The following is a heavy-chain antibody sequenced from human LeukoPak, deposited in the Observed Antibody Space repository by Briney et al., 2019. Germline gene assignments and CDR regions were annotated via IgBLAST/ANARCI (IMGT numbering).Heavy chain of an antibody. D-gene: IGHD3-3*01. CDR2: INYSGST. J-gene: IGHJ4*02. CDR1: GGSFSGYD. CDR3: ARSGNYLSRVY. Sequence: PSETLSLTCAAYGGSFSGYDWSWIRQPPGKGLEWIGQINYSGSTNYNPSLKSRVTISIDTSKKQFSLKLSSMTAADTAVYFCARSGNYLSRVYWGQGTLVTVSS. V-gene: IGHV4-34*01.